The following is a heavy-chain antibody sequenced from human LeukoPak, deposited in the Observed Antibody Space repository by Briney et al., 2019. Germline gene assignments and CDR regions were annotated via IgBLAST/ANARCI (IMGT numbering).Heavy chain of an antibody. CDR3: ARVPTRQYYYMDV. V-gene: IGHV3-48*01. CDR1: GFTFSSHN. CDR2: ISSTSTTI. J-gene: IGHJ6*03. Sequence: GGSLRLSCAASGFTFSSHNMNWVRQAPGKGLEWVSYISSTSTTIYYADSVKGRFTISRDNAKNSLYLQVNSLRAEDTALYYCARVPTRQYYYMDVWGKGTTVTVSS.